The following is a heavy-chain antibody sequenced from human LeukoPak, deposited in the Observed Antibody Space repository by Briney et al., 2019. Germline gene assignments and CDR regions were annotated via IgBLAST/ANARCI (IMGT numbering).Heavy chain of an antibody. CDR2: IRSKANSYAT. V-gene: IGHV3-73*01. Sequence: PGGSLRLSCAASGFTFSGSAMHRVRQASGKGLEWVGRIRSKANSYATAYAASVKGRFTISRDDSKNTAYLQMNSLKTEDTAVYYCTSVLYNEYYYYYYMDVWGKGTTVTVSS. CDR1: GFTFSGSA. J-gene: IGHJ6*03. D-gene: IGHD1-1*01. CDR3: TSVLYNEYYYYYYMDV.